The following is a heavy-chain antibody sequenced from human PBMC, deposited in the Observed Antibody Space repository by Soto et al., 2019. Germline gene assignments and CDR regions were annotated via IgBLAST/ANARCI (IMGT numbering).Heavy chain of an antibody. D-gene: IGHD6-19*01. CDR3: AKDNIAVAGLFDY. V-gene: IGHV3-30*18. CDR2: ISYDGSNK. J-gene: IGHJ4*02. Sequence: PGGSLRLSCAASGFTFSSYGMHWVRQAPGKGLEWVAVISYDGSNKYYADSVKGRFTISRDNSKNTLYLQMNSLRAEDTAVYYCAKDNIAVAGLFDYWGQGTLVTVSS. CDR1: GFTFSSYG.